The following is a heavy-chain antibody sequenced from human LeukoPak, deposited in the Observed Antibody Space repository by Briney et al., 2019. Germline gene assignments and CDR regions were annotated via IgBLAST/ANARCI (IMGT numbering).Heavy chain of an antibody. V-gene: IGHV1-8*01. J-gene: IGHJ5*02. CDR3: ARGPLVRLPSSFDP. CDR1: GYTFTSYD. CDR2: MNPNSGNT. Sequence: ASVEVSCKASGYTFTSYDINWGRQATGQGLEWMGWMNPNSGNTGSARRFQGRVTMTSDTSRSTAYMELRSRTSEDTAVYYCARGPLVRLPSSFDPWGQGTLVTVSS. D-gene: IGHD3-16*02.